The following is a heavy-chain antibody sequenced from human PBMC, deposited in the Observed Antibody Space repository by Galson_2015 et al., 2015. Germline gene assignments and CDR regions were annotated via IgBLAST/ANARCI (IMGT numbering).Heavy chain of an antibody. V-gene: IGHV3-21*01. D-gene: IGHD3-3*01. CDR1: GFTFRSSS. Sequence: LRLSCAASGFTFRSSSVNWVRPAPGKGLEWVSSISSSSSYIYSADSVKGRFTISRDNAKNSLYLQMNSLRAEDTAVYYCATPYYDVWSGYGSTDYYFDYWGQGTLVTVSS. CDR3: ATPYYDVWSGYGSTDYYFDY. CDR2: ISSSSSYI. J-gene: IGHJ4*02.